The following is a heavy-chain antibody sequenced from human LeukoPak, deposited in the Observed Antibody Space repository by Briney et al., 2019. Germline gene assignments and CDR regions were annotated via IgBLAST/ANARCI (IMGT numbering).Heavy chain of an antibody. V-gene: IGHV1-3*01. CDR1: GYTFTSYA. CDR3: ARGETTVTTLTY. J-gene: IGHJ4*02. Sequence: ASVKVSCKASGYTFTSYAMHWVRQAPGQRLEWMGWINAGNGNTKYSQKFQGRVTITRDTSASTAYMELSSLRSEDTAVYYCARGETTVTTLTYWGQGTLVTVSS. D-gene: IGHD4-17*01. CDR2: INAGNGNT.